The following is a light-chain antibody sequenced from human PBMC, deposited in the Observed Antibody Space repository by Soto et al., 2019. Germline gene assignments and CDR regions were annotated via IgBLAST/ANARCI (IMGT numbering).Light chain of an antibody. CDR2: AAS. CDR1: QSVSVNS. V-gene: IGKV3-20*01. CDR3: QQYGGSPFT. J-gene: IGKJ3*01. Sequence: EIVLPQSPGTLSLSPGEIATLSCRTSQSVSVNSLAWYQQKGGQAPRLLIYAASTRATGVPDRFSGTGSGTDFALTISRLETDDSAVYYCQQYGGSPFTFGPGTKVDIK.